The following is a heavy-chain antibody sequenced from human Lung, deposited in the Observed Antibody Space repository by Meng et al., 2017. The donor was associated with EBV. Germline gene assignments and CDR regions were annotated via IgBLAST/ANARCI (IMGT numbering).Heavy chain of an antibody. CDR2: ISVGSGYI. V-gene: IGHV3-21*01. CDR1: GFTFGSYS. CDR3: APSEGWFAP. Sequence: EVQLVESGGGLVKSGGSLRLSCATSGFTFGSYSTKWFRQAPGKELEWIASISVGSGYIKYADSVKGRFTISRDNAENSLFLQMNTPRVEDTAVYYCAPSEGWFAPWGQGTRVTVAS. J-gene: IGHJ5*02.